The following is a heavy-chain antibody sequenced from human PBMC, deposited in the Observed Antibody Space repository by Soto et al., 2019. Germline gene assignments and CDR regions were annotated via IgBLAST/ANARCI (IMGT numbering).Heavy chain of an antibody. V-gene: IGHV5-51*01. CDR1: GYSFTSYW. CDR3: ASAFYCSGGSCGGGDYYYYGMDV. Sequence: GESLKISCKGSGYSFTSYWIGWVRQMPGKGLEWMGIIYPGDSDTRYSPSFQGHVTISADKSISTAYLQWSSLKASDTAMYYCASAFYCSGGSCGGGDYYYYGMDVWGQGTTVTVSS. J-gene: IGHJ6*02. D-gene: IGHD2-15*01. CDR2: IYPGDSDT.